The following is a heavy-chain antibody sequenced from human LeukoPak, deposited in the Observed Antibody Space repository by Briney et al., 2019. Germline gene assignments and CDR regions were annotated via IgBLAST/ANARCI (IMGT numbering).Heavy chain of an antibody. J-gene: IGHJ4*02. D-gene: IGHD4-17*01. V-gene: IGHV1-69*13. CDR2: IIPIFGTA. CDR1: GNTFSSYT. Sequence: SVKVSCKASGNTFSSYTITWVRQAPGQGLEWMGGIIPIFGTANYAQKFQGRVTITADEFASIAYMELSSLRSEDTAVYYCARDHGYYFDYWGQGTLVTVSS. CDR3: ARDHGYYFDY.